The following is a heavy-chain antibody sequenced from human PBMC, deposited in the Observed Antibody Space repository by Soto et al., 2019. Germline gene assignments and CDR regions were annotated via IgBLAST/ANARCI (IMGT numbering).Heavy chain of an antibody. CDR3: AKDPLKYSSSWYLEWWFDP. V-gene: IGHV3-23*01. CDR2: ITGSGDST. D-gene: IGHD6-13*01. Sequence: EVQLLEAGGGLVQPGGSLRLSCAASGFTFSNYAIRWVRQAPGKGLEWVSSITGSGDSTYYADSVKGRFTISRDNSKNTVYLQMNSRRVEDTAVYYCAKDPLKYSSSWYLEWWFDPWGQGTLVTVSS. J-gene: IGHJ5*02. CDR1: GFTFSNYA.